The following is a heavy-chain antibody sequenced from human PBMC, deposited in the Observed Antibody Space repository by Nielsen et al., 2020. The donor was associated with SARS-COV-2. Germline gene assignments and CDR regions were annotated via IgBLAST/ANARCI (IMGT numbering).Heavy chain of an antibody. D-gene: IGHD2-2*01. J-gene: IGHJ6*02. Sequence: WVRQAPGQGLEWMGGIIPIFGTANYAQKFQGRVTITADKSTSTAYMELSSLRSEDTAVYYCARVSQGVVVPAAMLPYYGMDAWGQGTTVTVSS. CDR2: IIPIFGTA. V-gene: IGHV1-69*06. CDR3: ARVSQGVVVPAAMLPYYGMDA.